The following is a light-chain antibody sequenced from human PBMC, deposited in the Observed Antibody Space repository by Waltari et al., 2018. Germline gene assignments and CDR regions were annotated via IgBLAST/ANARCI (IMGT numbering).Light chain of an antibody. Sequence: DIQMTQSTSSLSASVGARVTITCQASQGISKFVNWYQHKAGKAPKLLIHDATRLEVGVPSRFTGSGSGTDFTFTVSSLQPEDIATYYCQQFDSVPYTFGQGTKLEI. J-gene: IGKJ2*01. CDR1: QGISKF. CDR2: DAT. V-gene: IGKV1-33*01. CDR3: QQFDSVPYT.